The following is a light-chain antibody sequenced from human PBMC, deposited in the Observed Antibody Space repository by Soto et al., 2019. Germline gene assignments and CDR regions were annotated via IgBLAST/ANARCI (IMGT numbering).Light chain of an antibody. CDR3: QQHNNWPRT. V-gene: IGKV3-15*01. Sequence: DIKLAQSPYTLSVSAGERATLSCRASQSISSNLSWHQQKRGEAPRVLLYGASSRVTGVPARFSGSGAGTEFTLTIGSLQSDDFAVYYCQQHNNWPRTFGQGTKVDIK. CDR2: GAS. J-gene: IGKJ2*01. CDR1: QSISSN.